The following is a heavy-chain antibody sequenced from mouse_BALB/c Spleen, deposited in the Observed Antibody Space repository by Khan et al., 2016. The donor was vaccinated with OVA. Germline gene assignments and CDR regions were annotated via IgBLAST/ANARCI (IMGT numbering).Heavy chain of an antibody. CDR3: ARATYYRYGFAY. Sequence: EVQLQESGPGLVKPSQSLSLTCSVTGYSITSGYYWNWIRQFPGNKLEWMGYINYDGSNNYNPSLKNRISITRDTSKNQFFLKLNSVTTEDTATYYCARATYYRYGFAYWGQGTLVTVSA. V-gene: IGHV3-6*02. J-gene: IGHJ3*01. CDR2: INYDGSN. CDR1: GYSITSGYY. D-gene: IGHD2-14*01.